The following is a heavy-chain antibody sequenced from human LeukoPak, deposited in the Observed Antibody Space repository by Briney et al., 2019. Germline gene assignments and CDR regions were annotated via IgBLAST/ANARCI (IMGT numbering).Heavy chain of an antibody. J-gene: IGHJ5*02. CDR3: AKTQGYYDA. D-gene: IGHD2-15*01. Sequence: GGSLRLSCVASGFTFSNYAMSWVRQAPGKGLELVSGIYGSDDKTVYGDAVKGRFTISRDNSKNTLYLKMNSLRADDTAVYYCAKTQGYYDAWGQGALVTVSS. CDR2: IYGSDDKT. V-gene: IGHV3-23*01. CDR1: GFTFSNYA.